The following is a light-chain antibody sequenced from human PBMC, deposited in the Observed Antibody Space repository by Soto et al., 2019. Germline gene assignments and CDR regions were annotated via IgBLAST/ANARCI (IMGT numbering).Light chain of an antibody. V-gene: IGKV3-20*01. CDR2: GAS. Sequence: EIVLTQSPGSVSLSPGERATLSCRASETVKKNSLAWYQQKPGQAPRLLIYGASRRVTGIPDSFSGSGSETDFILTISRLEPDNSAVYYCQQYAISPLTFGGGTKVEI. CDR1: ETVKKNS. J-gene: IGKJ4*01. CDR3: QQYAISPLT.